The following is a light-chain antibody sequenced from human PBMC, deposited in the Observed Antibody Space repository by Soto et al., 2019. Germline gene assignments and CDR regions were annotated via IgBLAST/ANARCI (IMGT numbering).Light chain of an antibody. CDR2: RSD. V-gene: IGLV1-47*01. J-gene: IGLJ2*01. CDR1: SSNIGSNY. Sequence: VLTQSPSASGTPGQRVTISCSGSSSNIGSNYVYWYQQFPGTAPKLLIYRSDQRPSGVPDRFSGSKSGTSASLAISGLRSEDEADYYCATWDDSLSGVVFGGGTKLTVL. CDR3: ATWDDSLSGVV.